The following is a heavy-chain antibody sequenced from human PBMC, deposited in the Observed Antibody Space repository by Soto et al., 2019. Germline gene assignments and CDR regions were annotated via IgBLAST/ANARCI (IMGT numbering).Heavy chain of an antibody. CDR2: ISAGSEGA. D-gene: IGHD3-22*01. J-gene: IGHJ4*02. Sequence: GGSLRLSCAASGFTFSSHAMSWVRQAPGKGLEWISSISAGSEGAYYADSVKGRFTISRDNSKKTLYLQMNSLRPEDTALYYCAKDEYYYSRSGYYIFDSWGQGTLVTVSS. CDR3: AKDEYYYSRSGYYIFDS. V-gene: IGHV3-23*01. CDR1: GFTFSSHA.